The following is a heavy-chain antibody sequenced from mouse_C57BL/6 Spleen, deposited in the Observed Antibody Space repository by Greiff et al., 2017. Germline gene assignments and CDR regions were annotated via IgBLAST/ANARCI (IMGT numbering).Heavy chain of an antibody. Sequence: QVQLQQPGAELVKPGASVKLSCKASGYTFTSYWMHWVKQRPGQGLEWIGMIHPNSGSTNYNEKFKSKATLTVDKSSSTAYMQLSSLTSEDSAVYYCARRDYGCSYEYFDVWGTGTTVTVSS. CDR3: ARRDYGCSYEYFDV. J-gene: IGHJ1*03. CDR1: GYTFTSYW. V-gene: IGHV1-64*01. D-gene: IGHD1-1*01. CDR2: IHPNSGST.